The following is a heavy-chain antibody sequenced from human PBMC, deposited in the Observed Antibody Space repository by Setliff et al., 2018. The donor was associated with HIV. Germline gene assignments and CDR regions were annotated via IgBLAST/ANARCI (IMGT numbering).Heavy chain of an antibody. CDR2: IYSTDTT. J-gene: IGHJ6*03. Sequence: PSETLSLTCTVSAVSIGGYSWSWIRQSPGKGLEWIGSIYSTDTTNHNPSLKSRVTISVDTSKNQFSLKLSSVTAADTAVYYCARTSGSPYYYYYYMDVWGKGTTVTVSS. V-gene: IGHV4-4*09. CDR1: AVSIGGYS. D-gene: IGHD6-19*01. CDR3: ARTSGSPYYYYYYMDV.